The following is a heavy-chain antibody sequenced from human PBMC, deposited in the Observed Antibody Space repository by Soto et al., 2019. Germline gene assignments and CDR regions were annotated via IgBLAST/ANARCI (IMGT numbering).Heavy chain of an antibody. V-gene: IGHV4-30-4*08. CDR1: GGSISSGQNF. CDR3: ARDTGTYPYYFDS. Sequence: QVQLQESGPGLVKPSQTLSLTCTVSGGSISSGQNFWNWIRQSPGKGLEWIGYIHHSGSTYYSPSLKSRLTISADTSNNQISLKLNSVTAADTAVYYCARDTGTYPYYFDSWGQGTLVTVSS. D-gene: IGHD1-26*01. J-gene: IGHJ4*02. CDR2: IHHSGST.